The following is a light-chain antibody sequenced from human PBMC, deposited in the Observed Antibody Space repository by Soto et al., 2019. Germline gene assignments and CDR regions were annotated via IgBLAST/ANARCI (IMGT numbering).Light chain of an antibody. CDR1: STDIGAYNY. V-gene: IGLV2-8*01. Sequence: QSVLTQPPSASGSPGQSVTISCTGTSTDIGAYNYVSWYQHHPGKAPKLMIFDVTKRPAGVPDRFSGSKSGNTASLTVSGLQADDEAAYYCSSYAGSGTDVVFGGGTKLTVL. CDR2: DVT. CDR3: SSYAGSGTDVV. J-gene: IGLJ2*01.